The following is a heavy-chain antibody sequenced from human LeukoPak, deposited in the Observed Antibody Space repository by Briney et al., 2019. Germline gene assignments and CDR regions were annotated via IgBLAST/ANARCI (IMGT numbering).Heavy chain of an antibody. Sequence: ASVKVSCKASGYTFTSYYMHWVRQAPGQGLEWMGTINPSGGSTSYAQKFQGRVTMTRDTSTSTVYMELSSLRSEDTAVYYCARSPHYYDSSGYYYATFGFDYWAREPWSPSPQ. CDR1: GYTFTSYY. J-gene: IGHJ4*02. V-gene: IGHV1-46*01. CDR2: INPSGGST. CDR3: ARSPHYYDSSGYYYATFGFDY. D-gene: IGHD3-22*01.